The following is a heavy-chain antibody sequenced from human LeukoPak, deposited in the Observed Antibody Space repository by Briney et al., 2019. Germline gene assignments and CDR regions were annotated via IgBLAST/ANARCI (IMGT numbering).Heavy chain of an antibody. CDR2: ISYDGSNK. V-gene: IGHV3-30*18. D-gene: IGHD3-16*02. CDR1: GFTFSSYG. J-gene: IGHJ4*02. CDR3: AKALAGSGELSDY. Sequence: GRSPRLSCAASGFTFSSYGMHWVRQAPGKGLEWVAVISYDGSNKYYADSVKGRFTISRDNSKNTLYLQMNSLRAEDTAVYYCAKALAGSGELSDYWGQGTLVTVSS.